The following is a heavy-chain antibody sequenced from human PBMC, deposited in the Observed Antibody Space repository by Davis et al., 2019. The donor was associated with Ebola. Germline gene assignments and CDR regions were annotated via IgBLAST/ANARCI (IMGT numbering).Heavy chain of an antibody. J-gene: IGHJ6*02. Sequence: SVKVSCKASGGTFSTYAISWVRQAPGQGLEWMGGIIPIFGTANYAQKFQGRVTITADESTSTAYMELRSLRSDDTAVYYCARDQEVVTAIHYYGMDVWGQGTTVTVSS. CDR3: ARDQEVVTAIHYYGMDV. CDR2: IIPIFGTA. V-gene: IGHV1-69*13. D-gene: IGHD2-21*02. CDR1: GGTFSTYA.